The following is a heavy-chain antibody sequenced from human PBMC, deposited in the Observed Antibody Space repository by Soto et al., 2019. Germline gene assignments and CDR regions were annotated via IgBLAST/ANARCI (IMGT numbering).Heavy chain of an antibody. CDR1: GGTFSSYA. Sequence: ASVKVSCKASGGTFSSYAISWLRQAPGHGLEWMGWISAYNGNANYAQKLQGRVTMTTDTSTSTAYMELRSLRSDDTAVYYCAREGYSSSWYSVYWGQGTLVTVSS. CDR3: AREGYSSSWYSVY. CDR2: ISAYNGNA. V-gene: IGHV1-18*01. J-gene: IGHJ4*02. D-gene: IGHD6-13*01.